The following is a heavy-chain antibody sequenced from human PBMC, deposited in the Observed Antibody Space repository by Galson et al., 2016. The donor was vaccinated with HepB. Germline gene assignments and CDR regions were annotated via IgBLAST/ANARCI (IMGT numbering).Heavy chain of an antibody. D-gene: IGHD3-16*01. Sequence: SVKVSCKASGYTFNTHYIHWVRQAPGQGLDWMGIISPRDAKTTYEQNFQGRINMTTDTSTSTFYMELNSLTSEDTAVYFCTRGTFGGIGTDFWGQGTLVTVSS. J-gene: IGHJ4*02. CDR1: GYTFNTHY. CDR3: TRGTFGGIGTDF. CDR2: ISPRDAKT. V-gene: IGHV1-46*02.